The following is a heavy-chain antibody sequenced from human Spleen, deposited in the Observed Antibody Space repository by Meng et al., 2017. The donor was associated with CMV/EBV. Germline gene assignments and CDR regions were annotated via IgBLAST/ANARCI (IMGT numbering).Heavy chain of an antibody. V-gene: IGHV3-53*01. CDR3: ASDLAYTNYYYGMDV. CDR2: IYSGGST. Sequence: GGSLRLSCAASGFTVSSSYMRWVRQAPGKGLDWVSVIYSGGSTYYADSVKGRFTISRDNSKNTLYLQMNSLRAEDTAVYYCASDLAYTNYYYGMDVWGQGTTVTVSS. J-gene: IGHJ6*02. CDR1: GFTVSSSY. D-gene: IGHD4-11*01.